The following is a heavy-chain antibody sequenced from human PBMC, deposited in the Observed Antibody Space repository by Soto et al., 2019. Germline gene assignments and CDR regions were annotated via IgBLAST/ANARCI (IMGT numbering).Heavy chain of an antibody. CDR1: GDSISSRSYY. Sequence: PSETLSLTCTVTGDSISSRSYYWGWIRQPPGRGLEWIGSIYYSGSTYNNPSLRSRVSMSIDTSKIQFSLKLTSVTAADTAVYYCARGAATVTPGWFDPWGQGIMVTVSS. CDR3: ARGAATVTPGWFDP. D-gene: IGHD4-17*01. CDR2: IYYSGST. J-gene: IGHJ5*02. V-gene: IGHV4-39*01.